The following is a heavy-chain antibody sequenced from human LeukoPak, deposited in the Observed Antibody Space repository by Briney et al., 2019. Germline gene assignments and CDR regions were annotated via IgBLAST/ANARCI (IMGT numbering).Heavy chain of an antibody. CDR1: GGSFGGYY. CDR2: INHSGST. J-gene: IGHJ4*02. D-gene: IGHD1-26*01. CDR3: ARGRRGNYFQDY. V-gene: IGHV4-34*01. Sequence: SETLSLTCAVYGGSFGGYYWSWIRQPPGKGLEWIGEINHSGSTNYNPSLKSRVTISVDTSKNQFSLKLSSVTAADTAVYYCARGRRGNYFQDYWGQGTLVTVSS.